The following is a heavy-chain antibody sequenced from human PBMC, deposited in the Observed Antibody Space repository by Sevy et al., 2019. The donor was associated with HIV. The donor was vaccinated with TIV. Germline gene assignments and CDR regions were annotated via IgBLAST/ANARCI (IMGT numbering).Heavy chain of an antibody. D-gene: IGHD3-22*01. Sequence: GGSLRLSCAASGFTVSSNYMSWVRQAPGKGLEWVSVIYSVGSTYYADSVKGRFTISRDNSKNTLYLQMNSLRAEDTAVYYCARGGYYDSSGYLAYFQHWGQGTLVTVSS. CDR3: ARGGYYDSSGYLAYFQH. J-gene: IGHJ1*01. CDR1: GFTVSSNY. CDR2: IYSVGST. V-gene: IGHV3-53*01.